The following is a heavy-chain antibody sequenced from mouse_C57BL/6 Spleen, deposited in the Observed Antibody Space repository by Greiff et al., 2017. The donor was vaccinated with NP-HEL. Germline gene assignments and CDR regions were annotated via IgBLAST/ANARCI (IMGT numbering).Heavy chain of an antibody. Sequence: QVQLQQSGAELARPGASVKLSCKASGYTFTSYGISWVKQRTGQGLEWIGEIYPRSGNPYYNEKFKGKATLTADKSSSTAYMELRSLTSEDSAVYFCAAGSSGSAWFAYWGQGTLVTVSA. CDR2: IYPRSGNP. CDR3: AAGSSGSAWFAY. CDR1: GYTFTSYG. V-gene: IGHV1-81*01. J-gene: IGHJ3*01. D-gene: IGHD3-2*02.